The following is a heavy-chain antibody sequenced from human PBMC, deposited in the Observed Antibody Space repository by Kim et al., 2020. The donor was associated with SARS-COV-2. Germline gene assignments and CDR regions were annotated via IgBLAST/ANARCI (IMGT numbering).Heavy chain of an antibody. V-gene: IGHV4-39*01. CDR1: GGSISSSSYY. D-gene: IGHD3-22*01. CDR3: ARRGYYYDSSGYSPSNFDY. Sequence: SETLSLTCTVSGGSISSSSYYWGWIRQPPGKGLEWIGSIYYSGSTYYNPSLKSRVTISVDTSKNQFSLKLSSVTAADTAVYYCARRGYYYDSSGYSPSNFDYWGQGTLVTVSS. J-gene: IGHJ4*02. CDR2: IYYSGST.